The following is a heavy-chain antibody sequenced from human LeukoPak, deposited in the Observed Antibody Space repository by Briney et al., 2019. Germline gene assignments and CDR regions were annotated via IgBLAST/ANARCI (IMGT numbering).Heavy chain of an antibody. J-gene: IGHJ6*02. CDR1: RFPFNSYW. V-gene: IGHV3-7*01. D-gene: IGHD3-16*01. Sequence: GGSLRLSCAASRFPFNSYWMSWVRQAPGKGLEWVADINQDGSEKNYVDSVKGRFTISRDNAKNSLYLQMSSLRAEDTAVYYCSRERPARRFGDYYGVDVWGQGTTVTVSS. CDR3: SRERPARRFGDYYGVDV. CDR2: INQDGSEK.